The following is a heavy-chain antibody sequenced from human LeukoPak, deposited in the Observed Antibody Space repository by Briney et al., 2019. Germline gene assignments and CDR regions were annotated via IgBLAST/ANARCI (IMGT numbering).Heavy chain of an antibody. D-gene: IGHD3-10*01. CDR2: IYTSGST. CDR1: GGSIKSYY. V-gene: IGHV4-4*07. J-gene: IGHJ6*03. Sequence: ASETLSLTCTVSGGSIKSYYWSWIRQPAGKGLEWIGRIYTSGSTNYNSSLKSRVTMSVDTSKNQFSLKLSSVTAADTAVYYCAREVRGGNWNYYYYYMDVWGKGTTVTVSS. CDR3: AREVRGGNWNYYYYYMDV.